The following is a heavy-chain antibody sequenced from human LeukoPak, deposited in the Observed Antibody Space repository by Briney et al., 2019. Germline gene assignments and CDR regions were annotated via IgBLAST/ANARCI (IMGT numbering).Heavy chain of an antibody. CDR2: ISSSGSTI. J-gene: IGHJ4*02. CDR3: AKAPTYYYDSSGYYPYYFDY. D-gene: IGHD3-22*01. Sequence: GGSLRLSCAASGFTFSDYYMSWIRQAPGKGLEWVSYISSSGSTIYYADSVKGRFTISRDNSKNTLYLQMNSLRAEDTAVYYCAKAPTYYYDSSGYYPYYFDYWGQGTLVTVSS. V-gene: IGHV3-11*01. CDR1: GFTFSDYY.